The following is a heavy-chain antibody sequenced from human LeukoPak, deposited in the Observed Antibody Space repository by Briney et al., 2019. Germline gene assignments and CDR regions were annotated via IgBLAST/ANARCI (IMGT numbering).Heavy chain of an antibody. Sequence: PGGSLRLSCAASGFTFSSYGMPWVRQAPGKGLEWVAVIRYDGSNKYYADSVKGRFTISRDNSKNTLYLQMNSLRAEDTAVYYCAKVESYWGQGTLVTVSS. CDR3: AKVESY. CDR1: GFTFSSYG. CDR2: IRYDGSNK. J-gene: IGHJ4*02. V-gene: IGHV3-30*02. D-gene: IGHD1-1*01.